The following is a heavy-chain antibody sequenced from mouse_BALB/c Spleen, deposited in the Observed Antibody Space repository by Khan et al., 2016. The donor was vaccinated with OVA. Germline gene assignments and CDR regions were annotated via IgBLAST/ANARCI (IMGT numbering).Heavy chain of an antibody. CDR3: ARTARIKY. V-gene: IGHV3-2*02. D-gene: IGHD1-2*01. J-gene: IGHJ2*01. CDR1: GYSLTSGYG. Sequence: DVKLQESGPGLVKPSQSPSLTCTVTGYSLTSGYGWNWIRQFPGHKLEWMGYISHSGSTNYNPSLKSRISITRDTSKNQFFLQLKSVTTEDTATYYCARTARIKYWGQGTTLTVSS. CDR2: ISHSGST.